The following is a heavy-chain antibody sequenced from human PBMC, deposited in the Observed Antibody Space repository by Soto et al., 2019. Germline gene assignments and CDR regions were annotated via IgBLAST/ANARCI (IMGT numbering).Heavy chain of an antibody. CDR2: ITSKKYGGKT. D-gene: IGHD5-12*01. CDR1: GFAFGDFA. J-gene: IGHJ6*02. Sequence: GGSLRLSCITSGFAFGDFAMTWFRQAPGKGLEWVGFITSKKYGGKTEYAASVKGRFSISRDDSESIAYLQMNNLKTDDTAVYYCSRLPQERYSAYDSPMDVGGQGTRVTVSS. V-gene: IGHV3-49*03. CDR3: SRLPQERYSAYDSPMDV.